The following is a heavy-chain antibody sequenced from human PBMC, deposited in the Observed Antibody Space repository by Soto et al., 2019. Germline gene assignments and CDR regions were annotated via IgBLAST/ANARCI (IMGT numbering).Heavy chain of an antibody. CDR1: GGSISSYY. Sequence: QVQLQESGPGLVKPSETLSLTCTVSGGSISSYYWSWIRQPPGKGLEWIGYIYYSGSTNYNPSLTSRVTISVDTSKNQFSLKLSSVTAADTAVYYCARDRGDAFDIWGQGTMVTVSS. J-gene: IGHJ3*02. CDR2: IYYSGST. D-gene: IGHD3-10*01. V-gene: IGHV4-59*01. CDR3: ARDRGDAFDI.